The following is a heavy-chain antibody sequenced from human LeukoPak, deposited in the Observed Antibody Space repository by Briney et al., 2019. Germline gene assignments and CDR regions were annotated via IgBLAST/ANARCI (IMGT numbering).Heavy chain of an antibody. Sequence: ASVKVSCKASGYTFTSYDINWVRQATGQGLEWMGWMNPNSGNTGYAQKFQGRVTMTRNTSISTAYMELSSLRSEDTAVYYCARDDRGYSYGQGHYAFDIWGQGTMVTVSS. CDR2: MNPNSGNT. D-gene: IGHD5-18*01. J-gene: IGHJ3*02. V-gene: IGHV1-8*01. CDR3: ARDDRGYSYGQGHYAFDI. CDR1: GYTFTSYD.